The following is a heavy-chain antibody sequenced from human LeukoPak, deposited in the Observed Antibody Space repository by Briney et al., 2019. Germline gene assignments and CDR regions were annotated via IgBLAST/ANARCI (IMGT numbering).Heavy chain of an antibody. V-gene: IGHV1-69*02. CDR3: ARVGTGYYYGMDV. CDR2: IIPILGIA. J-gene: IGHJ6*02. Sequence: SSGKVCCKASGGTFSRYTISWVRQAPGQGLEWMGRIIPILGIANYAQKFQGRVTITADKSTSTAYMELSSLRAEDTAVYYCARVGTGYYYGMDVWGQGTTVTVSS. CDR1: GGTFSRYT. D-gene: IGHD3/OR15-3a*01.